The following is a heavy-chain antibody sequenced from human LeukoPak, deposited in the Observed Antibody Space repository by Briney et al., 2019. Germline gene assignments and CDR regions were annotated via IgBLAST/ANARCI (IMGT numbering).Heavy chain of an antibody. Sequence: PGGSLRLSCAASGFTFSSYWMSWVRKAPGKGLEWVANIKQDGSEKYYVDSVKGRFTISRDNAKNSLYLQMSSLRADDTAVYYCARDLPTGSDYFDYWGQGTLVTVSS. V-gene: IGHV3-7*01. CDR2: IKQDGSEK. CDR1: GFTFSSYW. D-gene: IGHD6-6*01. CDR3: ARDLPTGSDYFDY. J-gene: IGHJ4*02.